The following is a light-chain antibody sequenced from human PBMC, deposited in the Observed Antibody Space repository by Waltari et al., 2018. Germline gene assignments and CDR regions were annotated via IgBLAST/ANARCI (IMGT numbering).Light chain of an antibody. CDR1: SGSVSSTSY. CDR3: VLYMGSGIWV. CDR2: KIN. J-gene: IGLJ3*02. V-gene: IGLV8-61*01. Sequence: QTVVTQEPSLSVSPGGTVTLTCALSSGSVSSTSYASWSQQTPGQAPRTLVYKINNRSSGVPDRFSGSMLGNKAALTITGAQAEDESDYYCVLYMGSGIWVFGGGTKLTVL.